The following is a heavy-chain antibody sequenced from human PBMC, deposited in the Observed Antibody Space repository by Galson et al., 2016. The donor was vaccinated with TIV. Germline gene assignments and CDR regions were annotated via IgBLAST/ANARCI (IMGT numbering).Heavy chain of an antibody. J-gene: IGHJ4*01. CDR3: ARTSYTPMGY. V-gene: IGHV1-69*13. CDR1: GGIFRNYA. CDR2: IIAIFGTV. Sequence: SVKVSCKASGGIFRNYAISWVRQAPGQGLEWMGGIIAIFGTVTYAQKFQGRVTITADESATTSVMELSSLTSDDTAVYYCARTSYTPMGYWGQGTLVTVSS. D-gene: IGHD5-18*01.